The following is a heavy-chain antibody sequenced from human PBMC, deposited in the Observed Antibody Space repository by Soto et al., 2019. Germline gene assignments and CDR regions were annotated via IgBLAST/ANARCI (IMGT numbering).Heavy chain of an antibody. CDR1: GSSFTGLA. D-gene: IGHD2-8*01. Sequence: EVQLLESGGGFIHPGGPLRLSVPASGSSFTGLALTWVPQAPGKGREGVPTISGSADSTFYADSVKGRFTISRDNSKSTLYLQINSLRAEDTAVYYCAKTRGAMIYAISVYGMDVWGQGTTVTVSS. J-gene: IGHJ6*02. V-gene: IGHV3-23*01. CDR3: AKTRGAMIYAISVYGMDV. CDR2: ISGSADST.